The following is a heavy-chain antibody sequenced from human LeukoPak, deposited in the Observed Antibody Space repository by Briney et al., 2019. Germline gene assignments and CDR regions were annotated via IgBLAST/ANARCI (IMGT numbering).Heavy chain of an antibody. CDR2: IYYSGNT. Sequence: SETLSLTCTVSGGSIRSSTYYWGWIRQPPGKGLEWIGSIYYSGNTYYNPSLKSRLTISVDTSKNQFSLRLSSVTAADTAVYYCATQAVAGTFDIWGQGKMVTVSS. D-gene: IGHD6-19*01. J-gene: IGHJ3*02. V-gene: IGHV4-39*01. CDR1: GGSIRSSTYY. CDR3: ATQAVAGTFDI.